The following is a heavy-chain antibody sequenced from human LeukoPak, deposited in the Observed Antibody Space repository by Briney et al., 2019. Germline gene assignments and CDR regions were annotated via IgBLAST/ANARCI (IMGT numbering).Heavy chain of an antibody. J-gene: IGHJ3*02. CDR1: GGSISSSSYY. Sequence: SETLSLTCTVSGGSISSSSYYWGWIRQPPGKGLEWIGSIYYSGSTYYNPSLKSRVTISVDTSKNQFSLKLSSVTAADTAVYFCARGPYSYDSSGAFDIWVQGTMVTGFS. CDR3: ARGPYSYDSSGAFDI. D-gene: IGHD3-22*01. V-gene: IGHV4-39*07. CDR2: IYYSGST.